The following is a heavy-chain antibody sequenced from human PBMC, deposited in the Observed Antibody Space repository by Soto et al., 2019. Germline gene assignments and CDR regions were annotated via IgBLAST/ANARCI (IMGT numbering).Heavy chain of an antibody. CDR1: GGTFSSYA. V-gene: IGHV1-69*01. CDR3: AREPLKFYYDSSGYRPFDY. J-gene: IGHJ4*02. CDR2: IIPIFGTA. Sequence: QVQLVQSGAEVKKPGSSVKVSCKASGGTFSSYAISWVRQAPGQGLEWMGGIIPIFGTANYAQKFQGRVTITADESTSTAYMELSRLRSDDTAVYYCAREPLKFYYDSSGYRPFDYLGQGTLVTVSS. D-gene: IGHD3-22*01.